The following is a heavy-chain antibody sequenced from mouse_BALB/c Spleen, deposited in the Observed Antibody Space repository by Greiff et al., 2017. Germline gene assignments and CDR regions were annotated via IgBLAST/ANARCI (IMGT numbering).Heavy chain of an antibody. D-gene: IGHD2-12*01. CDR1: GYTFTSYT. Sequence: QVQLQQSGAELARPGASVKMSCKASGYTFTSYTMHWVKQRPGQGLEWIGYINPSSGYTNYNQKFKDKATLTADKSSSTAYMQLSSLTSEDSAVYYCAREVVYDEGDYWGQGTSVTVSS. CDR2: INPSSGYT. V-gene: IGHV1-4*01. CDR3: AREVVYDEGDY. J-gene: IGHJ4*01.